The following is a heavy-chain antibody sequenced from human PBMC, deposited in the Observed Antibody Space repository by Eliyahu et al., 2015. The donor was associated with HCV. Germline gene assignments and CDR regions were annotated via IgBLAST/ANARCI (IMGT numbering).Heavy chain of an antibody. CDR1: GGSISSSSYY. D-gene: IGHD1-26*01. CDR2: VYYSGST. J-gene: IGHJ4*02. V-gene: IGHV4-39*01. CDR3: ARQPAGSYFFDY. Sequence: QLQLQESGPGLVKPSETLSLTCTVXGGSISSSSYYWGWIRQPPGKGLEWIGSVYYSGSTYYNPSLKSRVTISVDTSKNQFSLKLSSVTAADTAVYSCARQPAGSYFFDYWGQGTLVTVSS.